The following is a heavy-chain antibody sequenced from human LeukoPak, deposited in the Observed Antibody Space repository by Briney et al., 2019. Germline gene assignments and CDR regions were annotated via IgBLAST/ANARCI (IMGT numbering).Heavy chain of an antibody. CDR1: GGSISSYY. Sequence: SETLSLTCTVSGGSISSYYWSWIRQPPGKGLEWIGYIYYSGSTNYNLSLKGRVTISVDTSKNQFSLKLSSVTAADTAVYYCARGITPNDAFDIWGQGTMVTVSS. CDR2: IYYSGST. V-gene: IGHV4-59*01. CDR3: ARGITPNDAFDI. D-gene: IGHD4-23*01. J-gene: IGHJ3*02.